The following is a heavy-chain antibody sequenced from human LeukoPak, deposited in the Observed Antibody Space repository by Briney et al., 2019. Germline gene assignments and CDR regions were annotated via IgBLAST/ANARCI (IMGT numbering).Heavy chain of an antibody. V-gene: IGHV4-38-2*01. CDR2: IYHSGST. CDR3: VSRPSNYGDYAYDY. D-gene: IGHD4-17*01. J-gene: IGHJ4*02. CDR1: GYSISSGYY. Sequence: PSETLSLTCAVSGYSISSGYYWGWTRQPPGKGLEWIGSIYHSGSTYYNPSLKTRVTISVDTSKNQFSLKLSSVTAADTAVYYCVSRPSNYGDYAYDYWGQGTLVTVSS.